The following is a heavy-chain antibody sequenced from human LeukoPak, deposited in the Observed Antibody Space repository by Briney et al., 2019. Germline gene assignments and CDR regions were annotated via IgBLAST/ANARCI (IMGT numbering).Heavy chain of an antibody. J-gene: IGHJ4*02. V-gene: IGHV3-23*01. D-gene: IGHD4-11*01. CDR2: ISGSGGST. CDR3: AKDRRGTVTARGPFDY. CDR1: GFTFSSYA. Sequence: GGSLRLSCAASGFTFSSYAMSWVRQAPGKGLEWVSAISGSGGSTYYADSVKGRFTISRDNSKNTLYLQMNSLRAEDTAVYYCAKDRRGTVTARGPFDYWGQGTLVIVSS.